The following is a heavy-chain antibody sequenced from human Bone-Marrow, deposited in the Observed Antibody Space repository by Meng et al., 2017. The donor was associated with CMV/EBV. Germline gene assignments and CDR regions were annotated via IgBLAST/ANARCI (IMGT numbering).Heavy chain of an antibody. CDR1: GYTFTGYY. V-gene: IGHV1-2*02. D-gene: IGHD2-2*02. CDR3: ARSIYGGYCSSTSCYNLLDY. Sequence: ASVKVSCKASGYTFTGYYMHWVRQAPGQGLEWMGWINPNSGGTNYAQKFQGRVTMTRDTSISTAYMELSRLRSDDTAVYYGARSIYGGYCSSTSCYNLLDYWGQGTLVTVSS. J-gene: IGHJ4*02. CDR2: INPNSGGT.